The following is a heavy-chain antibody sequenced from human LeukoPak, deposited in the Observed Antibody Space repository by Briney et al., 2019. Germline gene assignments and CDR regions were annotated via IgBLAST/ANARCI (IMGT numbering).Heavy chain of an antibody. D-gene: IGHD3-22*01. CDR2: INPNSGVT. J-gene: IGHJ4*02. CDR3: ARVTFYDSSGYYPLYYFDY. Sequence: EASVKVSCKASGYSFTDKYMHWVRQAPGQGLEWMGWINPNSGVTNYAQKFQGRVTMTRDTSISTAYMELSRLRSDDTAVYYCARVTFYDSSGYYPLYYFDYWGQGTLVTVSS. CDR1: GYSFTDKY. V-gene: IGHV1-2*02.